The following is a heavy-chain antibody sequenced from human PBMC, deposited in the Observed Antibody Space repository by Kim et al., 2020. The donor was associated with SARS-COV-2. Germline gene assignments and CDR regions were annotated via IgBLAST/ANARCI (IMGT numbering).Heavy chain of an antibody. Sequence: SETLSLTCTVSGGSISSGSYYLSWIRQPAGKGLEWIGRIYTSGSTNYNPPLKSRVTISVDTSKNQFSLKLSSVTAADTAVYYCARDRSDFWSGPEFDPWGQGTLVTVSS. V-gene: IGHV4-61*02. D-gene: IGHD3-3*01. CDR1: GGSISSGSYY. J-gene: IGHJ5*02. CDR2: IYTSGST. CDR3: ARDRSDFWSGPEFDP.